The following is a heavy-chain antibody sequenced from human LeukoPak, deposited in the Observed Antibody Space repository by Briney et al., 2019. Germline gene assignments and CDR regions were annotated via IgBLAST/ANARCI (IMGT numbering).Heavy chain of an antibody. CDR3: ARLASGGGAFDI. V-gene: IGHV4-61*02. J-gene: IGHJ3*02. CDR1: GGSISSGSYY. D-gene: IGHD3-16*01. Sequence: SETLSLTCTVSGGSISSGSYYWSWIRQPAGKGLEWIGRIYTSGSTNYNPSLKSRVTISVDTSKNQFSLKLSSVTAADTAVYYCARLASGGGAFDIWGQGTMVTVSS. CDR2: IYTSGST.